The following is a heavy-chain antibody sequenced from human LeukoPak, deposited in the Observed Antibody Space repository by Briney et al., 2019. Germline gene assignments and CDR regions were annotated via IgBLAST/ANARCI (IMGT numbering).Heavy chain of an antibody. CDR3: ARGRGYSSGWGKY. J-gene: IGHJ4*02. CDR2: INHSGST. D-gene: IGHD6-19*01. CDR1: GGSFSGYY. Sequence: SETLSLTCAVSGGSFSGYYWSWIRQPPGKGLEWIGEINHSGSTNYNPSLKSRVTISVDTSKNQFSLKLSSVTAADTAVYYCARGRGYSSGWGKYWGQGTLVTVSS. V-gene: IGHV4-34*01.